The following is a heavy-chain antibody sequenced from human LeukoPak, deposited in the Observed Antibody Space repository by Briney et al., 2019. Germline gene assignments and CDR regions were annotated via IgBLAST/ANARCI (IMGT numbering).Heavy chain of an antibody. V-gene: IGHV4-59*01. CDR2: IYYSGST. CDR1: GGSISSYY. Sequence: SETLSLTCTVSGGSISSYYWSWIRQPPGKGLEWIGYIYYSGSTNYNPSLKSRVTTSVDTSKNHFSLKLRSVTAADTAVYYCARDQGRNWGQGTLVTVSS. J-gene: IGHJ4*02. CDR3: ARDQGRN.